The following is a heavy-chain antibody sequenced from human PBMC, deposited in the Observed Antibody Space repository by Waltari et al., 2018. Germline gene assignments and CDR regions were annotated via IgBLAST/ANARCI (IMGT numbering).Heavy chain of an antibody. J-gene: IGHJ4*02. V-gene: IGHV3-7*01. D-gene: IGHD3-16*01. CDR2: IKQDGSEK. CDR3: ARLLGGVTTFDS. Sequence: EVQLVESVGGLVQPGGSLSLSCPASGFTVGSFWMSGVRQAPGKGLEWVARIKQDGSEKDYVDSVKGRFTISRDNVDYSLFLQMSTLRAEDTAVYYCARLLGGVTTFDSWGQGTLVTVSS. CDR1: GFTVGSFW.